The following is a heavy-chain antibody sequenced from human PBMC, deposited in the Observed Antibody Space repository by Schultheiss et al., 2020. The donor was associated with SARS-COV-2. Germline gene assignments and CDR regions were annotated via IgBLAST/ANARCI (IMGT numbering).Heavy chain of an antibody. Sequence: SETLSLTCTVSGGSVSSGSYYWSWIRQPPGKGLEWIGYIYYSGSTYYNPSLKSLVTISVDTSKNQFSLKLSSVTAADTAVYYCARDKAIFGVGSGPSYYYYGMDVWGQGTTVTVSS. CDR2: IYYSGST. J-gene: IGHJ6*02. CDR1: GGSVSSGSYY. V-gene: IGHV4-61*01. D-gene: IGHD3-3*01. CDR3: ARDKAIFGVGSGPSYYYYGMDV.